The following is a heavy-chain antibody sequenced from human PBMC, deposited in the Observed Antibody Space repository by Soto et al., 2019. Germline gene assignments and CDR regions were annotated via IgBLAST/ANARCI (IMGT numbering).Heavy chain of an antibody. CDR1: GGTFSSYA. D-gene: IGHD5-12*01. CDR3: ATLRLATITYYHGMDV. CDR2: IIPIFGTA. Sequence: QVQLVQSGAEVKKPGSSVKVSCKASGGTFSSYAISWVRQAPGQGLEWMGGIIPIFGTANYAQKFQGRVTIPSVESKSPAYMEPRSLRSEGPAVYYWATLRLATITYYHGMDVWGQGATVTVPS. J-gene: IGHJ6*02. V-gene: IGHV1-69*05.